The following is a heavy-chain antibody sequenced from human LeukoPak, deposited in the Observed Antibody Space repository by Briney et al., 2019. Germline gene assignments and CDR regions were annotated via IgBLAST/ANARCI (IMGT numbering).Heavy chain of an antibody. CDR2: IYNSGST. V-gene: IGHV4-31*03. CDR3: ARGFCTNGVCSSDYFDY. Sequence: SQTLSLTCTGSGGSISSGGYYWNWIRQHPGKGLEWIGYIYNSGSTYYNPSLKSRCTISVDTSKNQLSLRLSSVTAADTAVYYCARGFCTNGVCSSDYFDYWGQGTLVTVSS. D-gene: IGHD2-8*01. J-gene: IGHJ4*02. CDR1: GGSISSGGYY.